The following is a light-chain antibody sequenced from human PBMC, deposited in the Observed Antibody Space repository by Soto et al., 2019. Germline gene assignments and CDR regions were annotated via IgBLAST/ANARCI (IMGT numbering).Light chain of an antibody. CDR2: EVS. Sequence: QSALTQPASVSGSPGQSITISCTGTSSDVGGYNYVSWYQQHPGKAPKLMIYEVSNRPSGVSNRFSGSKSGNTASLTISGLQAEDEADDYCSSYTSSSTLSYVFGTGTKLTVL. CDR3: SSYTSSSTLSYV. CDR1: SSDVGGYNY. J-gene: IGLJ1*01. V-gene: IGLV2-14*01.